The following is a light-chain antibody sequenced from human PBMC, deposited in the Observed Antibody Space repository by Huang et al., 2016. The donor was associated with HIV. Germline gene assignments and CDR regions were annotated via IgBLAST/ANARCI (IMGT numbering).Light chain of an antibody. CDR3: QQYYSAVWT. V-gene: IGKV1-NL1*01. CDR2: GSS. Sequence: DIQMTQSPSSLSASVGDRVTITCRASQGISYSLAWYQQKPGKATKHILYGSSRLEGGGPSRFSGSGSGTDYTLTISSLQPEDFSTYYCQQYYSAVWTFGQGTKVDI. J-gene: IGKJ1*01. CDR1: QGISYS.